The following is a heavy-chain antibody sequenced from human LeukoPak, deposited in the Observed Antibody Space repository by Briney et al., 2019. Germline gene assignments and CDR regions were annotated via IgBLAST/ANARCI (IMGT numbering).Heavy chain of an antibody. CDR1: GFTFSSYA. J-gene: IGHJ3*02. D-gene: IGHD6-19*01. Sequence: GGSLRLSCAASGFTFSSYAMHWVRQAPGKGLEWVAVISYDGSNKYYADSVKGRFTISRDNSKNTLYLQMNSLRAEDTAVYYCARVPHSSGWYSNAFDIWGQGTMVTVSS. V-gene: IGHV3-30-3*01. CDR2: ISYDGSNK. CDR3: ARVPHSSGWYSNAFDI.